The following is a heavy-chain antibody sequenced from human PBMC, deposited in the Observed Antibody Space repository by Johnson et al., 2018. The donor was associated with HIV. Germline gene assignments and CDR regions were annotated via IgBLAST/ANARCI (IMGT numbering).Heavy chain of an antibody. CDR3: AKDAYDYGDYGACDI. J-gene: IGHJ3*02. V-gene: IGHV3-30*04. CDR2: ISYDGSNK. D-gene: IGHD4-17*01. Sequence: QVQLVESGGGVVQPGRSLRLSCAASGFTFSSYAMHWVRQAPGKGLEWVAVISYDGSNKYYGDSVKGRLTISRDNSKNTLYVKMNSLIAEDTAVYYCAKDAYDYGDYGACDIWGQGTMVTVSS. CDR1: GFTFSSYA.